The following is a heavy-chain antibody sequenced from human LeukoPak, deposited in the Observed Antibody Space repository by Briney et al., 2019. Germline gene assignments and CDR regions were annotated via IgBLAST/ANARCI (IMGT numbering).Heavy chain of an antibody. J-gene: IGHJ3*02. CDR2: ITWDGGHT. D-gene: IGHD4-17*01. V-gene: IGHV3-43D*03. Sequence: GGSLRLSCAASGFTFDDYAMHWVRQTPGKGLEWVSLITWDGGHTDYAKSVKGRFTVSRDNSRNSLYLQMNSLRAEDTALYYCGKDIALRAVDAFDIWGQGTMVTVSS. CDR3: GKDIALRAVDAFDI. CDR1: GFTFDDYA.